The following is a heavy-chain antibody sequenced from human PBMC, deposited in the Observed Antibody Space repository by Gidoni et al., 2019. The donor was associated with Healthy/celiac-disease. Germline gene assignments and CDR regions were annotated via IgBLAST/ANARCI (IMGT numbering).Heavy chain of an antibody. CDR1: GGSISSGGYY. D-gene: IGHD1-26*01. V-gene: IGHV4-31*03. Sequence: QVQLQESGPGLVKPSQTLSLTCTVSGGSISSGGYYWSWTRQHPGKGLEWIGYIYYSGSTYYNPSLKSRVTISVDTSKNQFSLKLSSVTAADTAVYYCARGLPWELPRDAFDIWGQGTMVTVSS. J-gene: IGHJ3*02. CDR3: ARGLPWELPRDAFDI. CDR2: IYYSGST.